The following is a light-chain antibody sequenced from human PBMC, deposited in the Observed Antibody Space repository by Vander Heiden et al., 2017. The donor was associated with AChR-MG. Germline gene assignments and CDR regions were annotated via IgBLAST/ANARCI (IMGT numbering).Light chain of an antibody. CDR1: QSVSSY. CDR3: QQNGSSPPYT. J-gene: IGKJ2*01. V-gene: IGKV3-20*01. Sequence: EIVLTQSPGTLSLSPGERATLSCRASQSVSSYLAWYQQKPGQAPRLLIYGASSRATGIPDRFSGSGYGTDFTLTISRREPEDFAVYYCQQNGSSPPYTFGQRTKLDIK. CDR2: GAS.